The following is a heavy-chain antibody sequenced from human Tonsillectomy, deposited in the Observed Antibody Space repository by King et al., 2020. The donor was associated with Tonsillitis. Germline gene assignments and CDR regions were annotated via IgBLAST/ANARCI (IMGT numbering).Heavy chain of an antibody. Sequence: VQLVESGGGVVQPGGSLRLSCAASGFTFSSYGMHWVRQAPGKGLEWVAFTRYDGSNKYYAESVKGRFTISRDNSKNTLYLQMNSLRAEDTAVYYCVKYRPYYYVISGYYPWGQGTMVTVSS. J-gene: IGHJ3*01. CDR3: VKYRPYYYVISGYYP. CDR1: GFTFSSYG. D-gene: IGHD3-22*01. V-gene: IGHV3-30*02. CDR2: TRYDGSNK.